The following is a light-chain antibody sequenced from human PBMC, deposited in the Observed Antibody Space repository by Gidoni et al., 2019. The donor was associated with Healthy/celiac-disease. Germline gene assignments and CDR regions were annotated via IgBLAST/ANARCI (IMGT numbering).Light chain of an antibody. CDR3: NSRDSSGNHRWV. CDR1: SLRSYY. Sequence: SSELTQDPAVSVALGQTVRITCQGDSLRSYYASWYQQKPGQAPVLSIYGKNNRPSGIPDRFSGSSSGNTASLTITGAQAEDEADYYCNSRDSSGNHRWVFGGGTKLTVL. V-gene: IGLV3-19*01. J-gene: IGLJ3*02. CDR2: GKN.